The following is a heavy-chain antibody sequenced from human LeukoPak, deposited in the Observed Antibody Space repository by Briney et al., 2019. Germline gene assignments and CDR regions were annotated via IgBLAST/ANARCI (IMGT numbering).Heavy chain of an antibody. CDR1: GFTFSSYA. CDR3: ARGGYYDSSGYSAPMGFDY. D-gene: IGHD3-22*01. Sequence: GRSLRLSCAASGFTFSSYAMHWVRQAPGKGLEWVAVISYDGSNKYYADSVKGRFTISRDNSKNTLYLQMNSLRAEDTAVYYCARGGYYDSSGYSAPMGFDYWGQGTLVTVSS. J-gene: IGHJ4*02. CDR2: ISYDGSNK. V-gene: IGHV3-30-3*01.